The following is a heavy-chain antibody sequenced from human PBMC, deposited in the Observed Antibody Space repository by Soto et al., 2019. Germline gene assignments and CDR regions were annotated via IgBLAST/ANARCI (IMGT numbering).Heavy chain of an antibody. CDR1: GYTFTGYY. D-gene: IGHD3-9*01. J-gene: IGHJ4*02. V-gene: IGHV1-2*04. CDR2: INPNSGGT. CDR3: ARADYDILTGYLTGPRPYYLDY. Sequence: ASVKVSCKASGYTFTGYYMHWVRQAPGQGLEWMGWINPNSGGTNYAQKFQGWVTMTRDTSISTAYMELSRLRSDDTAVYYCARADYDILTGYLTGPRPYYLDYWGQGTLVTVSS.